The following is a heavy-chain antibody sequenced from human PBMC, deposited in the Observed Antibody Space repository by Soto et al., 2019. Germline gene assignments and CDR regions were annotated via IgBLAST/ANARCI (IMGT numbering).Heavy chain of an antibody. CDR1: GYTFTAYY. Sequence: QAQLVQSGAEVKKPGASVKVSCKTSGYTFTAYYIHWVRQAPGQGLEWVGWINPKTGDTKYAQKFQGRVTMTVDTSITSAYMELGRLRSYDTAVYYCARQLAYCGGDCYTEPIDYWGQGTLVTVSS. V-gene: IGHV1-2*02. CDR2: INPKTGDT. D-gene: IGHD2-21*02. J-gene: IGHJ4*02. CDR3: ARQLAYCGGDCYTEPIDY.